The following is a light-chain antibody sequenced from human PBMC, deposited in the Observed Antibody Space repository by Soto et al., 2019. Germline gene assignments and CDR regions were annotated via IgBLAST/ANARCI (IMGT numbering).Light chain of an antibody. Sequence: QSVLTQPPSVSAAPVQKVTISCSGSFSNIGKNYVSWYQRLPGTAPKLLIYDNNERSSGIPDRFSGSKSGTSATLGIAGLQTGDEADYYCGTWDTSLSAVVFGGGTKLTVL. J-gene: IGLJ2*01. CDR3: GTWDTSLSAVV. CDR2: DNN. CDR1: FSNIGKNY. V-gene: IGLV1-51*01.